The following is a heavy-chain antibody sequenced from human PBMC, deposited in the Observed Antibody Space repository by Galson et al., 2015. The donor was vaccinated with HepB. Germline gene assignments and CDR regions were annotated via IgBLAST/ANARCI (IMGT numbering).Heavy chain of an antibody. CDR1: GFTFSYYP. Sequence: SLRLSCAASGFTFSYYPMHWVRQAPGKGLEWVALMSYDESNKYYADSVKGRFTISRDNSKNTLYLQMNSLRAEDTAVYYCARDPYGSGLYYFDYWGQGTLVTVSS. CDR3: ARDPYGSGLYYFDY. V-gene: IGHV3-30-3*01. J-gene: IGHJ4*02. CDR2: MSYDESNK. D-gene: IGHD3-10*01.